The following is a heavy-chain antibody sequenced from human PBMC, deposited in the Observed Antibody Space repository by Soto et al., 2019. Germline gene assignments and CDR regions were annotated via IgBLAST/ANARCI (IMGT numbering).Heavy chain of an antibody. CDR1: GFSFSNYG. D-gene: IGHD2-2*01. Sequence: GGSLRLSCVASGFSFSNYGMHWVRQAPGKGLEWVAFVSSDGNNKYYAESVKGRFTISRDNSKNTLFLQVDRLTVDDTAVYYCAKDRVIQLLPIWPDTWGQGTLVTVSS. J-gene: IGHJ5*02. CDR2: VSSDGNNK. V-gene: IGHV3-30*18. CDR3: AKDRVIQLLPIWPDT.